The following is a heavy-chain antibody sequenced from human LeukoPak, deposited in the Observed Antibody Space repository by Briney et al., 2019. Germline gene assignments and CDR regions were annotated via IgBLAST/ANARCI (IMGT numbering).Heavy chain of an antibody. CDR1: GVTICNDYYY. V-gene: IGHV4-39*07. Sequence: PSETLSLTCTVSGVTICNDYYYWGWIRQPPGKGLDWIGSIYYSGSTYYNPSLKSRVTISVDTSKNQFSLKVRSVTAADTAVYYYARDLRAGDLALDYWGQGTLVTVSS. CDR3: ARDLRAGDLALDY. D-gene: IGHD7-27*01. J-gene: IGHJ4*02. CDR2: IYYSGST.